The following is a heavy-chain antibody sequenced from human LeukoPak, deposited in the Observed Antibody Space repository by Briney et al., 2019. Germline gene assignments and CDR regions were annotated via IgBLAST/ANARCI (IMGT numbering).Heavy chain of an antibody. CDR1: GYTLNALS. CDR2: LDPVEGET. D-gene: IGHD3-10*01. V-gene: IGHV1-24*01. J-gene: IGHJ1*01. CDR3: TTSRRFYYGSGTFQY. Sequence: ASVKVSCKASGYTLNALSIHWVRQDPGKGLEWMGGLDPVEGETIYAQRFQGRVTMTEDTSTDTAYLDLRSLRSDDTAVYYCTTSRRFYYGSGTFQYWGQGTLLTVSS.